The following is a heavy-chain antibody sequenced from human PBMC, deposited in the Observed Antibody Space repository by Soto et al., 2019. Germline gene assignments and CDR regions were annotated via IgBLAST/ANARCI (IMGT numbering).Heavy chain of an antibody. D-gene: IGHD6-13*01. Sequence: SETLSLTCTVSGGSISSYYWSWIRQPPGKGLEFIGYISYGGSTNYNPSLKSRVTISVNTSKNQFSLKLTSVTAADTAVYYCASRKAAAGTTFDIWGQGTMVTVSS. CDR1: GGSISSYY. J-gene: IGHJ3*02. CDR3: ASRKAAAGTTFDI. CDR2: ISYGGST. V-gene: IGHV4-59*08.